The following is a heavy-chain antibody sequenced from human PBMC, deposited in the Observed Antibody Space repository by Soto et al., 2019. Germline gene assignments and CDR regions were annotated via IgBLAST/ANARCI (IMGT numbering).Heavy chain of an antibody. Sequence: QFQLVQSGAQVEEPGASVNVSCKPSGYTLHICGISWVRQAPGQWIEWMGWISGHNGNTNYAQKFQHRLIMTTDTSTSTAYMELRSLRYDDTAVYYCARDQSGRGVFAYWGQGTLVTVS. CDR2: ISGHNGNT. CDR1: GYTLHICG. J-gene: IGHJ4*02. D-gene: IGHD3-16*01. CDR3: ARDQSGRGVFAY. V-gene: IGHV1-18*01.